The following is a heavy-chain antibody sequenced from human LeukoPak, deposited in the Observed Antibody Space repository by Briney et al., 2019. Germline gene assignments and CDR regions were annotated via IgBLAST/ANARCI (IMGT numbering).Heavy chain of an antibody. D-gene: IGHD3-10*01. Sequence: GGSLRLSCAASGFTFSSYAVHWVRQARGKGLEWVAVISYDGNNKYSADSVKGRFTISRDNSKNTLYLQMRSLRVEDTAIYYCARDRGRWTYFDYWGQGTLVTVSS. CDR3: ARDRGRWTYFDY. CDR1: GFTFSSYA. J-gene: IGHJ4*02. V-gene: IGHV3-30*04. CDR2: ISYDGNNK.